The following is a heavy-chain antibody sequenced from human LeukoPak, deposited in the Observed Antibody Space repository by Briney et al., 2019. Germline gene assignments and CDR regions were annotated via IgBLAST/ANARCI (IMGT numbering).Heavy chain of an antibody. D-gene: IGHD6-19*01. CDR3: ARGGSSGWYGSLGI. CDR2: INAGNGNT. V-gene: IGHV1-3*01. Sequence: GASVKVSCKASGYTFTSYAMHWVRQAPGQRLEWMGRINAGNGNTKYSQKFQGRVTITRDTSASTAYMELSSLRSEDTAVYYCARGGSSGWYGSLGIWGQGTMVTVSS. J-gene: IGHJ3*02. CDR1: GYTFTSYA.